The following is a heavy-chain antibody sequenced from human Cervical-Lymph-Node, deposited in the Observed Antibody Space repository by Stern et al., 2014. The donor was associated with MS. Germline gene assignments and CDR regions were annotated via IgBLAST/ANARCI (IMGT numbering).Heavy chain of an antibody. J-gene: IGHJ4*02. CDR1: GFTVSRDY. CDR2: ITNVGST. Sequence: MQLVQSGGGVIQPGGSLRLSCTASGFTVSRDYMTWVRQAPGKGLEWVSLITNVGSTFYTDSVKGRFAISRDDSKNTVYLHMTSLRAEDTAMYDCARDTSSPERSDWWGQGTLVTVSS. CDR3: ARDTSSPERSDW. V-gene: IGHV3-53*01. D-gene: IGHD1-1*01.